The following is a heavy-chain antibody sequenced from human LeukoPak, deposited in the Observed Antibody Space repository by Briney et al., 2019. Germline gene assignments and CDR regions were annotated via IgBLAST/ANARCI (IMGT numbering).Heavy chain of an antibody. V-gene: IGHV1-69*13. CDR1: GGTFSSYA. Sequence: SLKVSCKASGGTFSSYAISWVRQAPGQGLEWMGGIIPIFGTANYAQKFQGRVTITADESTSTAYMELSSLRSEDTAVYYCARRGHYAARGGGYFDYWGQGTLVTVSS. CDR3: ARRGHYAARGGGYFDY. J-gene: IGHJ4*02. CDR2: IIPIFGTA. D-gene: IGHD6-6*01.